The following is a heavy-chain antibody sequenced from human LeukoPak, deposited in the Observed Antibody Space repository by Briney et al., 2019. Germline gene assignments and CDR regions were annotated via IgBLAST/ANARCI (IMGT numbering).Heavy chain of an antibody. CDR2: IYYSGST. CDR1: DGSISSYY. J-gene: IGHJ4*02. Sequence: KPSETLSLTCTVSDGSISSYYWSWIRQPPGKGLEWIGYIYYSGSTDYNPSLKSRVTISVDTSRNQFSLKLSSVTAADTAVYYCARSPGYSTSWAQVDFWGQGILVTVSS. D-gene: IGHD6-13*01. V-gene: IGHV4-59*01. CDR3: ARSPGYSTSWAQVDF.